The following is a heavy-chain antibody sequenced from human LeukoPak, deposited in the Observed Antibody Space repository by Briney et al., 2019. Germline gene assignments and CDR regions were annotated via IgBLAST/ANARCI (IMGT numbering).Heavy chain of an antibody. V-gene: IGHV3-23*01. J-gene: IGHJ4*02. CDR2: ISGSGGST. CDR3: AKVDYYDSSGPLDY. D-gene: IGHD3-22*01. CDR1: GFTFSSYA. Sequence: GGSLRLSCAASGFTFSSYAMSWVRQAPGKGLEWVSAISGSGGSTYYADSVKGRFTISRDNSKNTLYLQMNSLRAEDTAVYYCAKVDYYDSSGPLDYWGQGTLVTVSS.